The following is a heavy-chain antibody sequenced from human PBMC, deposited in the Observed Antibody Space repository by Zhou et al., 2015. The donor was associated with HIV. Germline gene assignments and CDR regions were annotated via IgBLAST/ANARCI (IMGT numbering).Heavy chain of an antibody. Sequence: QVQLVQSGAEVKKPGSSVKVSCKASGGTFSSYTISWVRQAPGQGLEWMGRIIPILGIANYAQKFQGRVTITADKSTSTAYMELSSLRSEDTAVYYCARDLFSDIVVVPAAGWGQGTLVTVSS. J-gene: IGHJ4*02. CDR2: IIPILGIA. V-gene: IGHV1-69*08. CDR1: GGTFSSYT. D-gene: IGHD2-2*01. CDR3: ARDLFSDIVVVPAAG.